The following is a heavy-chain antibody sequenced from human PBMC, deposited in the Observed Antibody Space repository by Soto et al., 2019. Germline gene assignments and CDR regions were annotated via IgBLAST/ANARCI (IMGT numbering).Heavy chain of an antibody. CDR1: GGSISSSSYY. Sequence: QLQLQESGPGLVKPSETLSLTCTVSGGSISSSSYYWGWIRQPPGKGLEWIGSVYYSGSTYYNPSLKSRVTISVDTSKNQFSLKLSSVTAADTAVYHCARQRNDDFWSCYINWFDPWGQGTLVTVSS. J-gene: IGHJ5*02. V-gene: IGHV4-39*01. D-gene: IGHD3-3*01. CDR3: ARQRNDDFWSCYINWFDP. CDR2: VYYSGST.